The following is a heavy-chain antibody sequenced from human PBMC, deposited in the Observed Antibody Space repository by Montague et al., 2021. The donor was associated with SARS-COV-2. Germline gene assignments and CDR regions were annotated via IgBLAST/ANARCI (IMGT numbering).Heavy chain of an antibody. CDR3: ARLAPERHCSVANCSQH. Sequence: SETLSLTCTVSGASINAYYWTWIRQPPGKGLEYIGFTYYSGSANXNPSLKSRVTISVDKSKNQFSLTLTSATAAATAMYYCARLAPERHCSVANCSQHWGQGILVTVSS. J-gene: IGHJ4*02. D-gene: IGHD2-2*01. CDR1: GASINAYY. V-gene: IGHV4-59*01. CDR2: TYYSGSA.